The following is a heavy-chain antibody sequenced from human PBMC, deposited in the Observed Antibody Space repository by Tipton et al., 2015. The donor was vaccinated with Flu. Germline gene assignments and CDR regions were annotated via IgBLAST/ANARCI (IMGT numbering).Heavy chain of an antibody. Sequence: LRLSCAVYGGSFSAYYWSWIRQPPGKGLEWVGEINHSGSTNYNPSLKSRVTISGDTSKNQFSLKLSSVTAADAAVYYCATHCVGVCSHAFDIWGQGTMVTVSS. V-gene: IGHV4-34*01. D-gene: IGHD2-21*02. CDR3: ATHCVGVCSHAFDI. CDR2: INHSGST. CDR1: GGSFSAYY. J-gene: IGHJ3*02.